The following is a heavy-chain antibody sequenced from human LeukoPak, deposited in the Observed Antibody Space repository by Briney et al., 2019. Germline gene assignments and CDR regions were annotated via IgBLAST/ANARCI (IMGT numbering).Heavy chain of an antibody. V-gene: IGHV4-59*01. CDR1: GASISSYY. D-gene: IGHD2-15*01. CDR3: ARECSGGSCKFDS. CDR2: VSYSGST. Sequence: SETLSLTCTVSGASISSYYWSWIRQPPGKGLEWIGYVSYSGSTNYDPSLKSRVTISVDTSQNQFSLKLSSVTAADTAVYYCARECSGGSCKFDSWGQGTLVSVSS. J-gene: IGHJ4*02.